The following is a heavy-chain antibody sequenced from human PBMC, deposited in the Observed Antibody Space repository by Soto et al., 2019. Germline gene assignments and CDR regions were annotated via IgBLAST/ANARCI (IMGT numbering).Heavy chain of an antibody. CDR2: INPTGNP. Sequence: SETLSLTCVVYGGSLTGYYWSWIRQPPGRGLEWIGEINPTGNPKYNPSLMSRVTISVDTSKNQFSMKLSSVTAADTAVFYCARSREQWLVDAFDIWGQGTMVTVSS. CDR3: ARSREQWLVDAFDI. V-gene: IGHV4-34*01. CDR1: GGSLTGYY. D-gene: IGHD6-19*01. J-gene: IGHJ3*02.